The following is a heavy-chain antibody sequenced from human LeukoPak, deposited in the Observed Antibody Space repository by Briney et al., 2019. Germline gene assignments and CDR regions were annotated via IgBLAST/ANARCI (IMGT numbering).Heavy chain of an antibody. CDR2: ISGSGKNT. CDR3: AKDGGGGSKDYYYMGV. Sequence: PGGSLRLSCAASGITFSTYSMNWVRQAPGKGLEWVSTISGSGKNTYYADSVKGRFTISRDNSKNTLYLQMNSLRAEDTAVYYCAKDGGGGSKDYYYMGVWGKGTTVTISS. V-gene: IGHV3-23*01. J-gene: IGHJ6*03. CDR1: GITFSTYS. D-gene: IGHD2-15*01.